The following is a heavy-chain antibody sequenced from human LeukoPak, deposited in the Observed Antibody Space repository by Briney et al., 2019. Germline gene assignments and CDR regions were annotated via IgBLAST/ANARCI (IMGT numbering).Heavy chain of an antibody. CDR2: IYYSGST. CDR3: ARGIAAAGTVYFDY. J-gene: IGHJ4*02. D-gene: IGHD6-13*01. CDR1: GGSISSYY. Sequence: SETLSLTCTVSGGSISSYYWSWIRQPPGKGLKWIGYIYYSGSTNYNPSLKSRVTISVDTSKNQFSLKLSSVTAADTAVYYCARGIAAAGTVYFDYWGQGTLVTVSS. V-gene: IGHV4-59*08.